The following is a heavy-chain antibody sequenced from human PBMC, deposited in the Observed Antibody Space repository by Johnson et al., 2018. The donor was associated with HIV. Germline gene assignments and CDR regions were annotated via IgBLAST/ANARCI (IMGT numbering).Heavy chain of an antibody. CDR1: GFTVSSNY. CDR2: INSDGSST. Sequence: EKLVESGGGLIQPGGSLRLSCAASGFTVSSNYMSWVRQAPGKGLEWVSRINSDGSSTSYADSVKGRFTISRDNAKNTLSLQMNSLRAEDTAVYYCARDRRLADAFDIWGQGTMVTVSS. D-gene: IGHD5-12*01. V-gene: IGHV3-74*01. J-gene: IGHJ3*02. CDR3: ARDRRLADAFDI.